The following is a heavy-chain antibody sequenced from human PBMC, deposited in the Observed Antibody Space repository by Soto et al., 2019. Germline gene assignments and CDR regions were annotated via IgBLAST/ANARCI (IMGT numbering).Heavy chain of an antibody. Sequence: QVQLVQSGAEVKKPGSSVTVSCKASGGTFSSYTISWVRQAPGQGLEWMGGIIPIFGTANYAQKIQGRVTMTADEATSTAYIELSSLRSEDTAVYYCARGNHRWLQLWYFDLWGRGTLVTVSS. J-gene: IGHJ2*01. V-gene: IGHV1-69*12. CDR1: GGTFSSYT. CDR2: IIPIFGTA. D-gene: IGHD5-12*01. CDR3: ARGNHRWLQLWYFDL.